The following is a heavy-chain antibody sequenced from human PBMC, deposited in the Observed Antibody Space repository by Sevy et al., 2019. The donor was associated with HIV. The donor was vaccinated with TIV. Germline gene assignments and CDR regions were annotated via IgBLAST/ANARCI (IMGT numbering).Heavy chain of an antibody. J-gene: IGHJ4*02. CDR3: ARDGSGLATDLDY. D-gene: IGHD5-12*01. CDR2: ISSSSGYI. Sequence: GGSLRLSCAASQFTFSSYIMNWVRQAPGKGLEWVSSISSSSGYIYYADSVKGRFTISRDNAKNSLYLQMNSLRAEDTAVYYCARDGSGLATDLDYWGLGTLVTVSS. CDR1: QFTFSSYI. V-gene: IGHV3-21*01.